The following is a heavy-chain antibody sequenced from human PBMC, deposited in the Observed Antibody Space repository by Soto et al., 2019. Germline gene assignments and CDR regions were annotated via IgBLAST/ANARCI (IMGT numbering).Heavy chain of an antibody. Sequence: QVQLVQSGAEVKKPGSSVKVSCKASGGTFSSYAISWVRQAPGQGLEWMGGIIPIFGTANYAQKFQGRVTITADKSTSTVYMELSRLRSEDTAVYYCAREDSSSSREGYFDYWGQGTLVTVSS. J-gene: IGHJ4*02. CDR1: GGTFSSYA. CDR3: AREDSSSSREGYFDY. CDR2: IIPIFGTA. D-gene: IGHD6-6*01. V-gene: IGHV1-69*06.